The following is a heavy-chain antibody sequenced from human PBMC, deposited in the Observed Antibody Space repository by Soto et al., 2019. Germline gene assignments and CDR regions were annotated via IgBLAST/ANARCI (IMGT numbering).Heavy chain of an antibody. Sequence: EVQLLESGGGLVQPGGSLRLSCAASGLTFSSYVMSWVRQAPGKGLEWVSVISGSGGSTYYADSVKGRFTISRDNSKNTLYLQMNSLRAEDTAVYYCANLLWFGELSNWGQGTLVTVSS. CDR3: ANLLWFGELSN. D-gene: IGHD3-10*01. CDR1: GLTFSSYV. CDR2: ISGSGGST. V-gene: IGHV3-23*01. J-gene: IGHJ4*02.